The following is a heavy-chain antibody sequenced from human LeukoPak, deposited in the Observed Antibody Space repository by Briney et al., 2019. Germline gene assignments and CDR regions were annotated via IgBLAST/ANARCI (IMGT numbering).Heavy chain of an antibody. Sequence: ASVKVSCXASGGTFSSYAISWVRQALGQGLEWMGGIIPIFGTANYAQKFQGRVTITTDESTSTAYMELSSLRSEDTAVYYCARGDYYDSSGEVRPGDAFDIWGQGTMVTVSS. CDR1: GGTFSSYA. CDR3: ARGDYYDSSGEVRPGDAFDI. D-gene: IGHD3-22*01. V-gene: IGHV1-69*05. CDR2: IIPIFGTA. J-gene: IGHJ3*02.